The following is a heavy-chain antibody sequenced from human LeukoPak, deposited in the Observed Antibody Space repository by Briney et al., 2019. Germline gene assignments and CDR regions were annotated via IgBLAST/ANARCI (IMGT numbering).Heavy chain of an antibody. Sequence: SETLSLTCTVSGVSISSSYSYWGWIRQPPGMGLGWIGSIYYTGNTYYNASLKSQVSISIDTSKNQFSLKLTSVTAADTAVYYCARQTGSGLFILPGGQGTLVTVSS. CDR1: GVSISSSYSY. J-gene: IGHJ4*02. CDR3: ARQTGSGLFILP. V-gene: IGHV4-39*01. D-gene: IGHD3/OR15-3a*01. CDR2: IYYTGNT.